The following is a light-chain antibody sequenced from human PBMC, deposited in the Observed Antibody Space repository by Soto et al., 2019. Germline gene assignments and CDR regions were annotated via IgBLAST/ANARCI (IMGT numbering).Light chain of an antibody. CDR1: SSVVGGYNY. J-gene: IGLJ1*01. CDR2: DVS. CDR3: SSYTSSSTLV. Sequence: QSALTQPASVSGSPGQSITISCTGTSSVVGGYNYVSWYQQHPDKAPKLMIYDVSNRPSGVSNRFSGSKSGNTASLTISGLQAEDEADYYCSSYTSSSTLVFGTGTKVTVL. V-gene: IGLV2-14*01.